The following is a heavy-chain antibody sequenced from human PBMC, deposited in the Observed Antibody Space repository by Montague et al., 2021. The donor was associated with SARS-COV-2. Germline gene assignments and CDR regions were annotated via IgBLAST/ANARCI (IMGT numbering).Heavy chain of an antibody. CDR1: RLPFNSSA. D-gene: IGHD1-26*01. CDR3: AREGYRSGSFYIDY. Sequence: SLRLSCAASRLPFNSSAMHWVRQAPGKGLEWLTFISHDESNPSFADSVKGRFTISRDNSKNTLYLQMDSLRPEDTAVYYCAREGYRSGSFYIDYWGQGTLVTVSS. J-gene: IGHJ4*01. V-gene: IGHV3-30*04. CDR2: ISHDESNP.